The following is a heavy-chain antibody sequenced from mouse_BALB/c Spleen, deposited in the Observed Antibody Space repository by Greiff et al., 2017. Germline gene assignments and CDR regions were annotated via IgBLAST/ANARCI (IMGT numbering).Heavy chain of an antibody. V-gene: IGHV1S137*01. D-gene: IGHD2-1*01. CDR1: GYTFTDYA. J-gene: IGHJ2*01. CDR3: ARKAIYSYFDY. Sequence: VQLVESGAELVRPGVSVKISCKGSGYTFTDYAMHWVKQSHAKSLEWIGVISTYYGDASYNQKFKGKATMTVDKSSSTAYMELARLTSEDSAIYYCARKAIYSYFDYWGQGTTLTVSS. CDR2: ISTYYGDA.